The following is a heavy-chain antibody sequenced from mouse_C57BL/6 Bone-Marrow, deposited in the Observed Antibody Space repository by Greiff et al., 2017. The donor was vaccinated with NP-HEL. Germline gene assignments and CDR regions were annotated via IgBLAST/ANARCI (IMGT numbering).Heavy chain of an antibody. Sequence: EVQVVESGEGLVKPGGSLKLSCAASGFTFSSYAMSWVRQTPEKRLEWVAYISSGGDYIYYADTVKGRFTISRDNARNTQYLQMSSLKSKTSAMSYGTGAHYMVTPSAMDYWGQGTSVTVSS. V-gene: IGHV5-9-1*02. CDR2: ISSGGDYI. CDR3: TGAHYMVTPSAMDY. J-gene: IGHJ4*01. D-gene: IGHD2-2*01. CDR1: GFTFSSYA.